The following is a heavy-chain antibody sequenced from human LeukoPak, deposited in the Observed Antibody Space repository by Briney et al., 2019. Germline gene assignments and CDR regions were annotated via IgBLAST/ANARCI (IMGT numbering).Heavy chain of an antibody. CDR2: IYSGGST. D-gene: IGHD3-22*01. CDR1: GFTVSSNY. Sequence: GGSLRLSCAASGFTVSSNYMSWVRQAPGKGLEWVSVIYSGGSTYYADSVKGRFTISRDNSKNTLYLQMNSLRAEDTAVYYCARDNPYDSSGYYLTLDYWGQGTLVTVSS. V-gene: IGHV3-66*02. CDR3: ARDNPYDSSGYYLTLDY. J-gene: IGHJ4*02.